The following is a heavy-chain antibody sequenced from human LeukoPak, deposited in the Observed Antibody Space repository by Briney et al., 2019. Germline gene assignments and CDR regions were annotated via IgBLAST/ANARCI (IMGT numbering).Heavy chain of an antibody. CDR1: GFTFSSYA. V-gene: IGHV3-23*01. Sequence: PGGSLRLSCVASGFTFSSYAMTWVRQAPGKGLEWVSVISVSGGNTYYADSVKGRFTISRGNSKNTLYLQMNSLRVEDTAVYYCAKVAVHSSGWYGFDSWGQGTLVTVSS. J-gene: IGHJ5*01. CDR3: AKVAVHSSGWYGFDS. CDR2: ISVSGGNT. D-gene: IGHD6-19*01.